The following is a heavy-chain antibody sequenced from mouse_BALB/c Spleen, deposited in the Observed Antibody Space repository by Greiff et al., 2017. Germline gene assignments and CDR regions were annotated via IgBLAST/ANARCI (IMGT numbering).Heavy chain of an antibody. V-gene: IGHV5-6-3*01. CDR2: INSNGGST. D-gene: IGHD2-1*01. CDR1: GFTFSSYG. J-gene: IGHJ1*01. CDR3: AREYGNYYWYFDV. Sequence: EVQLQESGGGLVQPGGSLKLSCAASGFTFSSYGMSWVRQTPDKRLELVATINSNGGSTYYPDSVKGRFTISRDNAKNTLYLQMSSLKSEDTAMYYCAREYGNYYWYFDVWGAGTTVTVSS.